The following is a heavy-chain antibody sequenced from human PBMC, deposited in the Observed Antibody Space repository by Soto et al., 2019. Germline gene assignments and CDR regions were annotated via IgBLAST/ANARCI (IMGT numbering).Heavy chain of an antibody. CDR1: GYTFTGYY. D-gene: IGHD2-21*02. Sequence: ASVKVSCKASGYTFTGYYMHWVRQAPGQGLEWMGWINPNSGGTNYAQKFQGWVTMTRDTSISTAYMELSRLRSDDTAVYYCARDSETYCGGDCYPPYYYYGMDVWGQGTTVTVSS. J-gene: IGHJ6*02. CDR3: ARDSETYCGGDCYPPYYYYGMDV. V-gene: IGHV1-2*04. CDR2: INPNSGGT.